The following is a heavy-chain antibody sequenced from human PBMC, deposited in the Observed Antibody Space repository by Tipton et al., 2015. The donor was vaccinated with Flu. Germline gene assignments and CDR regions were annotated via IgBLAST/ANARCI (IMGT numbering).Heavy chain of an antibody. CDR1: GGSISSGSYY. V-gene: IGHV4-61*02. CDR2: IYTSGST. CDR3: ARDPDSGAGYYLDL. J-gene: IGHJ2*01. Sequence: TLSLTCTVSGGSISSGSYYWSWIRQPAGKGLEWIGRIYTSGSTNYNPSLKSRVTISVDTSKNQFSLQLNSVTAADTAVYYCARDPDSGAGYYLDLWGRGTLVTVSS. D-gene: IGHD1-26*01.